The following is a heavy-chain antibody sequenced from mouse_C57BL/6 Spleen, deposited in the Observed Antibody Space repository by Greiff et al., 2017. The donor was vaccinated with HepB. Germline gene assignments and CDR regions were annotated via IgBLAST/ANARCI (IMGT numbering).Heavy chain of an antibody. CDR2: IWGGGST. CDR1: GFLLTSYG. Sequence: QVQLKESGPGLVAPSQSLSITCTVPGFLLTSYGVDWVRKTPGKGLEWLGVIWGGGSTNYNSALMSRLSISKDNSKSQVFLKMNSLQPDDTAMYYCAKHTRYAMDYWGQGTSVTVSS. J-gene: IGHJ4*01. CDR3: AKHTRYAMDY. V-gene: IGHV2-9*01.